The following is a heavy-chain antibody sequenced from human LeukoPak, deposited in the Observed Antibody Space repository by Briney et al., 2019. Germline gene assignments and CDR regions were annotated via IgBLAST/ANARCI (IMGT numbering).Heavy chain of an antibody. CDR3: ARRGNRLAGAGTDY. Sequence: PGGSLRLSCAASGFTFSSYWMSWVRQAPGKGLEWVANIKQDGSEKYYVDSVKGRFTISRDNAKNSLFLQMNSLRAEDTAVYYCARRGNRLAGAGTDYWGQGTLVTVS. CDR2: IKQDGSEK. CDR1: GFTFSSYW. J-gene: IGHJ4*02. D-gene: IGHD6-13*01. V-gene: IGHV3-7*03.